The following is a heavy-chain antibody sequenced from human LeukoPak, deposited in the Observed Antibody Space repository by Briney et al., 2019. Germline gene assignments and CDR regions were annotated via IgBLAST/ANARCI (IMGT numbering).Heavy chain of an antibody. V-gene: IGHV3-23*01. D-gene: IGHD3-3*01. Sequence: PGGSLRLSCAASGFTFSSYALSWVRQAPGKGLEWVSGISGSGGSIYYADSVKGRFTISRDNSRNTLYLQMNSLRADDTAVYYCAKGGWSEYWYYYGMDVWGQGTTVTVSS. CDR2: ISGSGGSI. CDR3: AKGGWSEYWYYYGMDV. J-gene: IGHJ6*02. CDR1: GFTFSSYA.